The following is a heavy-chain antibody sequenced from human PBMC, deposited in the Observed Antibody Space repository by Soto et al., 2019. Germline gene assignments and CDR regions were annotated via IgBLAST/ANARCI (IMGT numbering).Heavy chain of an antibody. V-gene: IGHV1-2*02. Sequence: ASVKVSCKASGYTFTGYYMHWVRQAPGQGLEWMGWINPNSGGTNYAQKFQGRVTMTRDTSISTAYMELSRLRSDDTAVYYCARDPHTPYYYDSSGYHDYWGQGTLVTVSS. CDR1: GYTFTGYY. CDR3: ARDPHTPYYYDSSGYHDY. D-gene: IGHD3-22*01. CDR2: INPNSGGT. J-gene: IGHJ4*02.